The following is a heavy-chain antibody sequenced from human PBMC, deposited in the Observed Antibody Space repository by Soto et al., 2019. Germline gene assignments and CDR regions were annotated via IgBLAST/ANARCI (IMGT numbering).Heavy chain of an antibody. V-gene: IGHV4-30-2*01. CDR3: ARGRSGLGIDY. D-gene: IGHD6-19*01. CDR1: GGSIRSGGYS. J-gene: IGHJ4*02. Sequence: QLHLQESGSGLVKPSQTLSLTCAVSGGSIRSGGYSWSWIRQPPGKGLNYIGYIYHSGSTYYNPYLKCRVTISVDRSKNQLSLKLSSVTAADTAVYYCARGRSGLGIDYWGQGTLVTVSS. CDR2: IYHSGST.